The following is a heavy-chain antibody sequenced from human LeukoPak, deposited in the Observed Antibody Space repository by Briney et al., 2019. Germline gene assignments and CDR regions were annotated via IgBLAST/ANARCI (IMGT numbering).Heavy chain of an antibody. J-gene: IGHJ5*02. Sequence: ASVKVSCKASGYSFTTYAINWVRQAPGQGLEWMGWINPNSGGTNYAQKFQGRVTMTRDTSISTAYMELTRLRSDDTAVYYCARDPTAQGPWGPGTLVTVSS. V-gene: IGHV1-2*02. D-gene: IGHD5-18*01. CDR1: GYSFTTYA. CDR3: ARDPTAQGP. CDR2: INPNSGGT.